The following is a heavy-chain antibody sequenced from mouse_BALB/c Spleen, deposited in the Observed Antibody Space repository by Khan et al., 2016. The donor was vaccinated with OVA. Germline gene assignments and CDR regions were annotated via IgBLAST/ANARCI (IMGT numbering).Heavy chain of an antibody. D-gene: IGHD2-3*01. CDR3: ARDGSRYNYAMDY. CDR1: GYSTTSDYA. CDR2: ISLSGST. V-gene: IGHV3-2*02. Sequence: VQLKQSGPGLVKPSQFLSPTCTVTGYSTTSDYAWNWIRQFSGNKLAWMGHISLSGSTNSNPAPKSRNPITRDTSKNQFFLQLNSVTTEDTATYYCARDGSRYNYAMDYWGQGTSVTVSS. J-gene: IGHJ4*01.